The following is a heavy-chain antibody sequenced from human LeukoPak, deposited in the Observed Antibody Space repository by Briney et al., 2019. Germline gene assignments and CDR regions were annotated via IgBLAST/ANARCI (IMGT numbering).Heavy chain of an antibody. CDR3: ARGYDILTGFRLDY. Sequence: PETLSLTCAVSGYSISSGYYWGWIRQPPGKGLEWIGSIYHSGSTYYNPSLKSRVTISVDTSKNQFSLKLSSVTAADTAVYYCARGYDILTGFRLDYWGQGTLVTVSS. V-gene: IGHV4-38-2*01. J-gene: IGHJ4*02. CDR1: GYSISSGYY. D-gene: IGHD3-9*01. CDR2: IYHSGST.